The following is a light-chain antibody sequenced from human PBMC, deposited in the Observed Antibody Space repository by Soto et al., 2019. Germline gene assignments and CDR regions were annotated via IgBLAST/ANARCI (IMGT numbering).Light chain of an antibody. CDR2: KAS. CDR3: QQYGSSSWT. J-gene: IGKJ1*01. Sequence: DIQMTQSPSTLSGSVGDRVTITCRASQTISSWLAWYQQKPGKALKLLIYKASTLKSGVPSRFSGSGSGTEFTLTISRLEPEDFAVYYCQQYGSSSWTFG. CDR1: QTISSW. V-gene: IGKV1-5*03.